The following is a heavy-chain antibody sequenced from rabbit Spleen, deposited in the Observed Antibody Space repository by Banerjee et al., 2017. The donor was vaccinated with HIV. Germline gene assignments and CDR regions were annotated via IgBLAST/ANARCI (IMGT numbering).Heavy chain of an antibody. Sequence: QSLEESGGGLVQPEGSLTLTCKASGFSFSSSDYMCWVRQAPGKGLEWIACIYPGSSGSTYYATWAKGRFTISKTSSTTVTLQMTSLTAADTATYFCARDTGTSFSTYGMALWGPGTLVTVS. CDR1: GFSFSSSDY. V-gene: IGHV1S40*01. J-gene: IGHJ6*01. CDR2: IYPGSSGST. CDR3: ARDTGTSFSTYGMAL. D-gene: IGHD8-1*01.